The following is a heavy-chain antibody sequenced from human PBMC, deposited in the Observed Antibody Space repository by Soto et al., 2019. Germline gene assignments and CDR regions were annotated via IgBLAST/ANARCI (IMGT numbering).Heavy chain of an antibody. D-gene: IGHD3-9*01. Sequence: QLQLQESGPGLVKPSETLSLTCSVSGGSINSKSYFWGWIRQTPGKGLEWIASINYVGKTYYSPSLKSRLAISVDTSKNQFSLRLSSVIAADTAVYYCARDRYGGFDYWGLGTLVTVSS. CDR1: GGSINSKSYF. CDR3: ARDRYGGFDY. V-gene: IGHV4-39*02. J-gene: IGHJ4*02. CDR2: INYVGKT.